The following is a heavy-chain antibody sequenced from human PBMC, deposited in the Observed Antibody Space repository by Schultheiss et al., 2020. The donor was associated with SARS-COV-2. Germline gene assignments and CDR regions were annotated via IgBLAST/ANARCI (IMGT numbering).Heavy chain of an antibody. CDR1: GFTFSSYG. CDR2: ISYDGSKK. D-gene: IGHD6-13*01. V-gene: IGHV3-30*03. Sequence: GESLKISCAASGFTFSSYGMHWVRQAPGKGLEWVAVISYDGSKKNFAESVRGRATISRDNSRNTLYLQVNSLRAEDTAVYYCARDRQWIAAAGPDYWGQGTLVTVSS. CDR3: ARDRQWIAAAGPDY. J-gene: IGHJ4*02.